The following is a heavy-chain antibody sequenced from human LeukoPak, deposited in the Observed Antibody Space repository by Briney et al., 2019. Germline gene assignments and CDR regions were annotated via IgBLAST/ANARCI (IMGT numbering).Heavy chain of an antibody. J-gene: IGHJ4*02. CDR1: GFTFSDYY. CDR2: ISTISAK. CDR3: ARDYPTYSGYGLDY. Sequence: GGSLRLSCAASGFTFSDYYISWIRQAPGKGLEWVSYISTISAKYYVDSVKGRFTISRDNTKKSLYLQMNSLRAEDTAVYYCARDYPTYSGYGLDYWGQGTLVTVSS. V-gene: IGHV3-11*01. D-gene: IGHD5-12*01.